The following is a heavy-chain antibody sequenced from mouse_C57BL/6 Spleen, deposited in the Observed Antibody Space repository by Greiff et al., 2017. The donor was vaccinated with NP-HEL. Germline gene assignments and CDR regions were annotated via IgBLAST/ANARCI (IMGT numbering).Heavy chain of an antibody. CDR3: ARYLNYYCSSPYAMDF. Sequence: DVMLVESGGGLVQPGGSLSLSCAASGFTFTDYYMSWVRQPPGKALEWLGFIRNKAIGYTTEYSASVKGRFTISRDNSQSILYLQMNALIAEDSATYYCARYLNYYCSSPYAMDFWGQGTSVTVSS. CDR1: GFTFTDYY. J-gene: IGHJ4*01. V-gene: IGHV7-3*01. D-gene: IGHD1-1*01. CDR2: IRNKAIGYTT.